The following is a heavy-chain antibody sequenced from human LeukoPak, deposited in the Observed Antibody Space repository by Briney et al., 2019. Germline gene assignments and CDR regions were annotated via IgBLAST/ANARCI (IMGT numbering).Heavy chain of an antibody. J-gene: IGHJ4*02. CDR3: ARAPYGGALDY. CDR1: GGSFSGYY. D-gene: IGHD4-23*01. CDR2: INHSGST. V-gene: IGHV4-34*01. Sequence: SGTPSLTCAVYGGSFSGYYWIWIRQPPGKGLEWIGEINHSGSTNYNPSLKSRVTISLDTSKNQLSLRLSSVTAADTAVYFCARAPYGGALDYWGQGTLVTVSS.